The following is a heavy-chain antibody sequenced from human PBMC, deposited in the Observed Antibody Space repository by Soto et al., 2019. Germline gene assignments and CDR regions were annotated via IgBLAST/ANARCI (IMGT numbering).Heavy chain of an antibody. Sequence: GGSLKLSCTSSRYPFDGYAMSWVRQAPGMGLEWVGFIRSKGYGGTTEYAASVHGRFTISRDDSKSIAYLQMNSLKTEDTAVYYCTRVAVGWDLLRGTFACWGQGTPVTVSS. CDR1: RYPFDGYA. CDR3: TRVAVGWDLLRGTFAC. J-gene: IGHJ4*02. CDR2: IRSKGYGGTT. D-gene: IGHD1-26*01. V-gene: IGHV3-49*04.